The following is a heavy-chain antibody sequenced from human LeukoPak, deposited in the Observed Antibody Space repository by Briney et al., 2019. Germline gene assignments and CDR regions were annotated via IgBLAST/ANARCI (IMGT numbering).Heavy chain of an antibody. D-gene: IGHD3/OR15-3a*01. J-gene: IGHJ4*02. CDR3: AKRGVVIRVVLVGFHKEAYYFES. CDR1: GITLSNYG. CDR2: ISDGGGST. Sequence: GGSLRLSCAVSGITLSNYGMSWVRQAPGKGLEWVAGISDGGGSTKYADSVKGRFTISRDSPKNTLFLQMNSLRAEDTAVYFCAKRGVVIRVVLVGFHKEAYYFESWGQGALVTVSS. V-gene: IGHV3-23*01.